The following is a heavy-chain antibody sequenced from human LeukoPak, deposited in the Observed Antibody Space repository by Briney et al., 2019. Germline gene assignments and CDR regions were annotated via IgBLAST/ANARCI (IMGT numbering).Heavy chain of an antibody. J-gene: IGHJ4*02. Sequence: ASVKVSCKASGYTFTSYYMHWVRQAPGQGLEWMGIINPSGGSTSYAQKFQGRVTMTRDASTSTVYMELSSLRSEDTAVYYCASIQLVRGFDYWGQGTLVTVSS. CDR3: ASIQLVRGFDY. CDR2: INPSGGST. CDR1: GYTFTSYY. D-gene: IGHD6-6*01. V-gene: IGHV1-46*01.